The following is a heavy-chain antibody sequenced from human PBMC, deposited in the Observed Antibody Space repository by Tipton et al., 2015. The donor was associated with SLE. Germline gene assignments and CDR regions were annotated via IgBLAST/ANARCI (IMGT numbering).Heavy chain of an antibody. CDR3: ARGYGPVVS. CDR1: GGSFSGYY. CDR2: INHSGRT. D-gene: IGHD4-17*01. V-gene: IGHV4-34*01. Sequence: TLSLTCAVYGGSFSGYYWSWIRQPPGKGLEWIGEINHSGRTNYNPSLKSRVTISVDTSKNQFSLKLSSVTAADTAVYYCARGYGPVVSWGQGTLVTVSS. J-gene: IGHJ4*02.